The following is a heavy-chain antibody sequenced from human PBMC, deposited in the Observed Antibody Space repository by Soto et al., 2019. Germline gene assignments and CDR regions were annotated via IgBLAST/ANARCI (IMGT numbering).Heavy chain of an antibody. CDR1: SASISSGGYN. D-gene: IGHD6-13*01. CDR2: IYYSGST. Sequence: TLSLTCTVSSASISSGGYNWTWIRKHPGKGLEWIGYIYYSGSTYYNPSLKSRVTISVDTSKNQFSLKLSSVTAADTAVYYCASDATGGSSSWYDYWCQEDVVTVSS. V-gene: IGHV4-31*03. CDR3: ASDATGGSSSWYDY. J-gene: IGHJ4*02.